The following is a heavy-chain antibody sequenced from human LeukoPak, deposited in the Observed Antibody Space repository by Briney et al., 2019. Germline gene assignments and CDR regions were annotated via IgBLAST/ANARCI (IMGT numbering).Heavy chain of an antibody. Sequence: PGGSLRLSCAASGFTFSSYEMNWVRQAPGKGLEWVSYISSSSSTIYYADSVRGRFTISRDNAKNSLYLQMNSLRAEDTAVYYCTRDHHRRYYDSQARNTFDIWGQGTMVTVSS. CDR2: ISSSSSTI. CDR3: TRDHHRRYYDSQARNTFDI. CDR1: GFTFSSYE. V-gene: IGHV3-48*01. J-gene: IGHJ3*02. D-gene: IGHD3-22*01.